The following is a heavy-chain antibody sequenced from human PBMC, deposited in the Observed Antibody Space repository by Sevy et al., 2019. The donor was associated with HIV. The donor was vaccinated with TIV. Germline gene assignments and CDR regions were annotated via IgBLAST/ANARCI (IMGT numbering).Heavy chain of an antibody. CDR2: ISSGSSYI. J-gene: IGHJ4*02. D-gene: IGHD3-22*01. CDR3: ERSTDYYDNSGYDS. CDR1: GFTFSYYT. V-gene: IGHV3-21*03. Sequence: GGSLRLSCAASGFTFSYYTMNWVRQAPGKGLEWVSSISSGSSYIFYADSMKGRFTVSSDNAKNSLFLQMNSLRDEDTALYYCERSTDYYDNSGYDSWGRGTLVTVSS.